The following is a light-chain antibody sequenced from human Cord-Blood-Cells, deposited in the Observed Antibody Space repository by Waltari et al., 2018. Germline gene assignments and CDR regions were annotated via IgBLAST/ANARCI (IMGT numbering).Light chain of an antibody. J-gene: IGKJ3*01. CDR3: QQSYSTPLT. Sequence: DIQMTQSPSSLSASVGDRVTITCRASQSISSYLNWYQQKPGKAPKLLIYAASSLQSGVPSRFSGSASGTDFTLTISSLQPEDFATYYCQQSYSTPLTCGPGTKVDIK. V-gene: IGKV1-39*01. CDR1: QSISSY. CDR2: AAS.